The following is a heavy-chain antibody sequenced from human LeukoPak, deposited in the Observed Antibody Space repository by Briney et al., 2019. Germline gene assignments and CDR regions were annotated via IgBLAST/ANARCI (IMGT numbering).Heavy chain of an antibody. CDR1: GGSFSGYY. Sequence: SETLSLTCAVYGGSFSGYYWSWIRQPPGKGLEWIGEINHSGSTNYNPSLKSRVTISVDTSKNQFSLKLSSVTAAGTAVYYCARGWADWGQGTTVTVSS. J-gene: IGHJ6*02. CDR3: ARGWAD. D-gene: IGHD3-16*01. V-gene: IGHV4-34*01. CDR2: INHSGST.